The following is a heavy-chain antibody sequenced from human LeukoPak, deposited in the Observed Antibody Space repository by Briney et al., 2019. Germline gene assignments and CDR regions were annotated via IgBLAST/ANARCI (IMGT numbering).Heavy chain of an antibody. J-gene: IGHJ6*03. Sequence: GESLKISCKGSGYSFTSYWIGWVRQMPGKGLEWMGIIYPGDSDTRYSPSFQGQVTISADKSISTAYLQWSSLKASDTAMYYCARQASDCSSTSCYGDYYYMDVWGKGTTVTISS. D-gene: IGHD2-2*01. CDR2: IYPGDSDT. V-gene: IGHV5-51*01. CDR3: ARQASDCSSTSCYGDYYYMDV. CDR1: GYSFTSYW.